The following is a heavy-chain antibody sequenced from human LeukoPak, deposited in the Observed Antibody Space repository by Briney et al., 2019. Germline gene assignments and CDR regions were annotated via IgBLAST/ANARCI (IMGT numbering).Heavy chain of an antibody. D-gene: IGHD6-13*01. CDR1: GFTFSSYA. CDR3: ATDRPGIAAAGTGFTWFDP. V-gene: IGHV3-30*01. CDR2: ISYDGSNK. Sequence: GGSLRLSCAASGFTFSSYAMHWVRQAPGKGLEWVAVISYDGSNKYYADSVKGRFTISRDNSKNTLYLQMNSLRAEDTAVYYCATDRPGIAAAGTGFTWFDPWGQGTLVTVSS. J-gene: IGHJ5*02.